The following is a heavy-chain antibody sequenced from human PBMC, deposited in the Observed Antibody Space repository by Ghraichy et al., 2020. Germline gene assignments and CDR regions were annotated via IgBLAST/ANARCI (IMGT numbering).Heavy chain of an antibody. V-gene: IGHV3-53*01. Sequence: GGSLRLSCAASGFTVSSNYMSWVRQAPGKGLEWVSVIYSGGSTYYADSVKGRFTISRDNSKNTLYLQMNSLRAEDTAVYYCAREDHSGYDYRPYFDYWGQGTLVTVSS. D-gene: IGHD5-12*01. CDR2: IYSGGST. J-gene: IGHJ4*02. CDR1: GFTVSSNY. CDR3: AREDHSGYDYRPYFDY.